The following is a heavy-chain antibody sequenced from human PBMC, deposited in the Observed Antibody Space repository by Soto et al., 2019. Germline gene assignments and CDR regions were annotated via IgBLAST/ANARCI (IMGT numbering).Heavy chain of an antibody. J-gene: IGHJ4*02. CDR3: VSAAKWEVLFDY. Sequence: KSSETLSLTCTVSGGSISSSNHYWAWIRQSPGKGLEWIGNIYYSEGTYYNPSLKSRLTISVDTSKNQVSLKLYSVTAADTAVYYCVSAAKWEVLFDYWGQGTLVTVSS. V-gene: IGHV4-39*01. D-gene: IGHD1-26*01. CDR1: GGSISSSNHY. CDR2: IYYSEGT.